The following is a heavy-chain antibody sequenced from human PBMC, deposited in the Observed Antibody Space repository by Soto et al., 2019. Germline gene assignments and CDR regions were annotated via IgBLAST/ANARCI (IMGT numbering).Heavy chain of an antibody. D-gene: IGHD5-18*01. J-gene: IGHJ4*02. CDR2: INHLTTT. CDR3: ARGSDTALAPIF. V-gene: IGHV4-34*01. CDR1: GGSFSSYH. Sequence: PSETLSLTCAVYGGSFSSYHWSWIRQTPGKGLEWIGEINHLTTTNYNPSLKSRVIISLDTPKNQFSLKLSSVTAADTAVYYCARGSDTALAPIFWGQGILVTVSS.